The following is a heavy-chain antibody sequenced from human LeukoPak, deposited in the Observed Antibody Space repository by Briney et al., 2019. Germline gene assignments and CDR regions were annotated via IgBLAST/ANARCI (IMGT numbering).Heavy chain of an antibody. Sequence: PGGSLRLSCAASGFTFSSYAMHWVRQAPGTGLEWVAVLSRDGDNKHYADSVKGRFTISRDNSKNTLYLQMNSLRAEDTAVYYCAKVLYYDSSGYSDYWGQGTLVTVSS. CDR2: LSRDGDNK. J-gene: IGHJ4*02. CDR3: AKVLYYDSSGYSDY. V-gene: IGHV3-30-3*01. D-gene: IGHD3-22*01. CDR1: GFTFSSYA.